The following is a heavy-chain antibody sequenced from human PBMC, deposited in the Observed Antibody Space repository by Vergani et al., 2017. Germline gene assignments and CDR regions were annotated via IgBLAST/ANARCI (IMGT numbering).Heavy chain of an antibody. D-gene: IGHD2-15*01. CDR2: IRPKTDGETT. CDR3: TTDNQQSSLGHCSVTNCYGGVFDI. Sequence: EVQPVESGGGLVKPGGSLRLSCTTSGFTFSSAWMSWVRQAPGKGLEWVARIRPKTDGETTDYAAPVKGRFTISRDDSKNTLNLQMNSLKTEDTAVYYCTTDNQQSSLGHCSVTNCYGGVFDIWGQGTVVTVSS. V-gene: IGHV3-15*01. J-gene: IGHJ3*02. CDR1: GFTFSSAW.